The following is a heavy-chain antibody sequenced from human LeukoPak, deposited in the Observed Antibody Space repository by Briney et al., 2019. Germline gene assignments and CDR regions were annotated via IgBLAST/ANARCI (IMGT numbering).Heavy chain of an antibody. Sequence: SETLSLTCSVSGGSMNNYYWSWIRQSPGKGLEWVGYMYSTGSSTYNPSLQSRVTMSVDTSKNQFSLKLSSVTAADTAVYYCARGRLDYRPLTYNWFDPWGQGTLVTVSS. CDR3: ARGRLDYRPLTYNWFDP. D-gene: IGHD3/OR15-3a*01. CDR2: MYSTGSS. V-gene: IGHV4-59*08. CDR1: GGSMNNYY. J-gene: IGHJ5*02.